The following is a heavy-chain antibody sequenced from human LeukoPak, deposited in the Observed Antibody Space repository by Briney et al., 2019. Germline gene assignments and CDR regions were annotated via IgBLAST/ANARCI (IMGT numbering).Heavy chain of an antibody. CDR2: INPSSGGT. CDR1: GYTFTGCY. V-gene: IGHV1-2*02. J-gene: IGHJ6*02. D-gene: IGHD2-15*01. Sequence: ASVKVSCKASGYTFTGCYVHWVRQAPGQGLEWVGWINPSSGGTSSAQNFQGRVTMTRDTSTSTTYMELSGLRSDDTAVYYCARDQRVVGATGYYYGMDVWGQGTTVTVSS. CDR3: ARDQRVVGATGYYYGMDV.